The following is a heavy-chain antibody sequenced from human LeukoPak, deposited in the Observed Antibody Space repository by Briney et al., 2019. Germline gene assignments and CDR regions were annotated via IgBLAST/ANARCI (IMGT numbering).Heavy chain of an antibody. CDR2: LAGNGGRT. D-gene: IGHD1-1*01. J-gene: IGHJ4*02. CDR1: GGPFSSLT. CDR3: AMTLAGVLDSFDS. V-gene: IGHV3-23*01. Sequence: PGGSLRLSCAASGGPFSSLTMSRIRQSPGKGLEWVSGLAGNGGRTFYADSVKGRFTISRDNSKNTVFLQVHSLRTEDTAIYYCAMTLAGVLDSFDSWGQGTLVTVSS.